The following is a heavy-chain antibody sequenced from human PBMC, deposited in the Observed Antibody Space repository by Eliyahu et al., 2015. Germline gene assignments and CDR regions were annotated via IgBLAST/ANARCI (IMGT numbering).Heavy chain of an antibody. V-gene: IGHV3-9*01. Sequence: EVQLVESGGGLVXPGRSLRLSCSASGFPFADYAXPWVRPAPXKGLEWVSGISWNGDTIGYADSVKGRLTVSRDNAKNSLYLQMNSLRPEDTALYYCAKDTRMGIPADGALYYYYYYGMDVWGQGTTVTVSS. J-gene: IGHJ6*02. CDR2: ISWNGDTI. CDR3: AKDTRMGIPADGALYYYYYYGMDV. CDR1: GFPFADYA. D-gene: IGHD6-13*01.